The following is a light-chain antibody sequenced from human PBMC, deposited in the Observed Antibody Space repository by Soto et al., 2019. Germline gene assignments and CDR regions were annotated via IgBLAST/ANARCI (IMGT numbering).Light chain of an antibody. J-gene: IGKJ4*01. Sequence: EIRLKQSPGTVSLTTGERATLSCRASQSVSSSYLAWYQQKPGQAPRLLIYEASNRASGIPARFSGRGSGTDFTLTISSLEPEDFAVYYCQQRSNWPLTFGGGTNVDI. CDR1: QSVSSSY. V-gene: IGKV3D-20*02. CDR3: QQRSNWPLT. CDR2: EAS.